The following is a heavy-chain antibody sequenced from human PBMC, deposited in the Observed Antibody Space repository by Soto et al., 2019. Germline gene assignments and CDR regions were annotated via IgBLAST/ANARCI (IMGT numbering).Heavy chain of an antibody. CDR3: SRSLAIDFDS. Sequence: PGGSLRLSCSASGFNFASYTMSWVRLTPGEGLEWVGFIRRIAYGGTTDYAASVKGRFTISRDDSRKIVYLQMSRLKIEDTAVYYCSRSLAIDFDSWGPGTLVTVSS. CDR2: IRRIAYGGTT. V-gene: IGHV3-49*04. CDR1: GFNFASYT. J-gene: IGHJ4*02.